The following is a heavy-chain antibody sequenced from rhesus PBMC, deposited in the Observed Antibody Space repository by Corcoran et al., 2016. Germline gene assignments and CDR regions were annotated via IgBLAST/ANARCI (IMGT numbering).Heavy chain of an antibody. CDR1: GGSISSSY. Sequence: QLQLQESGPGLVKPSETLSVTCAVSGGSISSSYWSWIRQAPGKGLEWLGIIYGSGGRTDSNPSLMSRVTISTDTSKDQFSLKLSSVTAADTAVYYCARGYSSWGYFDYWGQGVLVTVSS. D-gene: IGHD6-13*01. CDR2: IYGSGGRT. CDR3: ARGYSSWGYFDY. J-gene: IGHJ4*01. V-gene: IGHV4-173*01.